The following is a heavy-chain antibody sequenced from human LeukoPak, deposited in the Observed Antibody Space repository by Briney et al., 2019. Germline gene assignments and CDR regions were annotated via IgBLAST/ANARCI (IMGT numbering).Heavy chain of an antibody. CDR3: ARVLAVAALGD. J-gene: IGHJ4*02. CDR2: INPNSGGT. CDR1: GYTLTELS. Sequence: GASVKVSCKVSGYTLTELSMHWVRQAPGQGLEWMGWINPNSGGTNYAQKFQGRVTMTRDTSISTAYMELSRLRSDDTAVYYCARVLAVAALGDWGQGTLVTVSS. V-gene: IGHV1-2*02. D-gene: IGHD6-19*01.